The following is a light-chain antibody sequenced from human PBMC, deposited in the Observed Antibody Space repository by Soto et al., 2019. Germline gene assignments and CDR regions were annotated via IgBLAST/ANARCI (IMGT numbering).Light chain of an antibody. V-gene: IGKV1-39*01. Sequence: DIQMTQSPSSLSASVGDRVAIPCRASQRITNSLNWYQQKPGRAPNLLIYAASSLQRGAPSRFSGSGSGTDFTLTISSLQPDDFATYYCQQTYSPPFTFGPGTKVDIK. CDR1: QRITNS. CDR3: QQTYSPPFT. CDR2: AAS. J-gene: IGKJ3*01.